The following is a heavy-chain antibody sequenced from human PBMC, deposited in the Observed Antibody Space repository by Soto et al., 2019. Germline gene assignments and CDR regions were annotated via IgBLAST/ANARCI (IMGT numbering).Heavy chain of an antibody. CDR2: ISSSSSYI. CDR1: GFTFSYYS. D-gene: IGHD3-22*01. J-gene: IGHJ6*02. V-gene: IGHV3-21*01. CDR3: ARVVDYYDPYYDYGMAV. Sequence: EVQLVESGGGLVKPGGSLRLSCAASGFTFSYYSMNWVRQAPGKGLEWVSSISSSSSYISYADSVKGRFTISRDNAKNSRYLQMTCLRAEDTAVSYCARVVDYYDPYYDYGMAVGGQGTTVTVSS.